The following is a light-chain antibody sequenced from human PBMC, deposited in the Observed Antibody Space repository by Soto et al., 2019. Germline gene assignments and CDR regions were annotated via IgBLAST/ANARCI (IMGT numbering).Light chain of an antibody. Sequence: EIVMTQSPATLSVSPGERAILSCRASQSVSTNLAWYQQKPGQAPRLLIYGASTRATGIPARFSGSGSGTEFTLTISSLQSEDFAVYYCQQYNNWHWTFGQGTKVEIK. CDR3: QQYNNWHWT. CDR1: QSVSTN. CDR2: GAS. J-gene: IGKJ1*01. V-gene: IGKV3-15*01.